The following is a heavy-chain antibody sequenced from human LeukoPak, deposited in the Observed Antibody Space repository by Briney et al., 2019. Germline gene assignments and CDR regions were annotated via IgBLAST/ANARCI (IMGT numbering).Heavy chain of an antibody. Sequence: SGTLSLTCAVSGGSIISNNWWSWVRQPPGKGLEWIGEVHHSGSTNYTPSLKSRVTISVDKSKNQFSLRLTSVTAADTAVYYCARDRYIINWFFDHWGQGAPVTVSS. D-gene: IGHD1-1*01. CDR2: VHHSGST. CDR1: GGSIISNNW. V-gene: IGHV4-4*02. J-gene: IGHJ4*02. CDR3: ARDRYIINWFFDH.